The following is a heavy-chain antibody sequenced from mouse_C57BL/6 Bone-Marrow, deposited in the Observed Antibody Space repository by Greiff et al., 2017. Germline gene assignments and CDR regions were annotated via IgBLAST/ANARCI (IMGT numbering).Heavy chain of an antibody. J-gene: IGHJ2*01. V-gene: IGHV1-61*01. Sequence: QVQLQQPGAELVRPGSSVKLSCKASGSTFTSYWMAWVKPRPGQGLEWIGNIYTSDSETHYNQKFKDKVTVTVDKTSSTAYMQLSSLTSEDSAVYYCTRKDYSSSYNFDYWGQGTTVTVSS. CDR3: TRKDYSSSYNFDY. D-gene: IGHD1-1*01. CDR2: IYTSDSET. CDR1: GSTFTSYW.